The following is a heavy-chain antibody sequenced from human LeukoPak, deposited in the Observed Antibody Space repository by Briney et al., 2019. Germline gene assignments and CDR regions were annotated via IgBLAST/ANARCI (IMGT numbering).Heavy chain of an antibody. J-gene: IGHJ4*02. D-gene: IGHD3-16*02. V-gene: IGHV3-21*01. CDR3: ARAALYYDYVWGSYRYRYFDY. CDR1: GFTFSSYS. Sequence: GGSLRLSCAASGFTFSSYSMNWVRQAPGKGLEWVSSISSSSSYIYYADSVKGRFTISRDNAKNSLYLQMNSLRAEDTAVYYCARAALYYDYVWGSYRYRYFDYWGQGTLVTVSS. CDR2: ISSSSSYI.